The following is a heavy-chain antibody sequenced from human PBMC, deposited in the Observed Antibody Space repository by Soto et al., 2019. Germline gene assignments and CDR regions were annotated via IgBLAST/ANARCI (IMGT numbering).Heavy chain of an antibody. D-gene: IGHD5-12*01. CDR3: ARQRYSGYDYYYYYGMDV. CDR1: GYSFTSYW. Sequence: PGESLKISCKGSGYSFTSYWIGWVRQMPGKGLEWMGIIYPGDSDTRYSPSFQGQVTISADKSISTAYLQWSSLKASDTAMYYCARQRYSGYDYYYYYGMDVWGQGTTVPSP. J-gene: IGHJ6*02. V-gene: IGHV5-51*01. CDR2: IYPGDSDT.